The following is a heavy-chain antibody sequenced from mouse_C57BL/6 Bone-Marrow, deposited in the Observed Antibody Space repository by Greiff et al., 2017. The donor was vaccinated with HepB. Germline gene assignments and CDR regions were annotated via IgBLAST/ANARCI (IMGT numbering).Heavy chain of an antibody. D-gene: IGHD2-2*01. CDR3: ARGMVTRY. CDR1: GYTFTDYY. CDR2: INPNNGGT. J-gene: IGHJ2*01. Sequence: EVQLQQSGPELVKPGASVKISCKASGYTFTDYYMNWVKQSHGKSLEWIGDINPNNGGTSYNQKFKGKATLTVDKSSSTAYMELRSLTSEDSAVYYCARGMVTRYWGQGTTLTVSS. V-gene: IGHV1-26*01.